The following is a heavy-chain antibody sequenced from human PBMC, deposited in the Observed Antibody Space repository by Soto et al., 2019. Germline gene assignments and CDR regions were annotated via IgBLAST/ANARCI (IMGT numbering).Heavy chain of an antibody. CDR3: ARDRFSYYDTSGFFDY. CDR1: GDSISSYY. CDR2: IYYSGNT. J-gene: IGHJ4*02. V-gene: IGHV4-59*01. Sequence: SETLSLTCTVSGDSISSYYWSWIRQSPGKGLEWIGYIYYSGNTNYSPSLKSRVTISVDTSKNQFSLRLSSVTAADTAVYFCARDRFSYYDTSGFFDYWGQGALVTVSS. D-gene: IGHD3-22*01.